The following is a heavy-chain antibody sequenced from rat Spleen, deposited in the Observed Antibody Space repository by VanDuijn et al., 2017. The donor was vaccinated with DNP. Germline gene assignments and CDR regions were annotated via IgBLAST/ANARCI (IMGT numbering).Heavy chain of an antibody. CDR1: GFTFSDYY. D-gene: IGHD1-1*01. Sequence: EVQLVESGGGLVQPGRSLKLSCAASGFTFSDYYMAWVRQTPTKGLEWVAYTNYAGGSTYNGDSVKGRFTISRDNAKSTLYLQMSSLRSEETATYYCAIYYYSGDNWFAYWGQGTLVTVSS. CDR2: TNYAGGST. J-gene: IGHJ3*01. V-gene: IGHV5-20*01. CDR3: AIYYYSGDNWFAY.